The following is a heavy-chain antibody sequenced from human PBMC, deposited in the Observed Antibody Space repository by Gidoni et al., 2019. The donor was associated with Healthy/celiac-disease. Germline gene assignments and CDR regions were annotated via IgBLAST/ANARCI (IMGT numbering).Heavy chain of an antibody. CDR3: ARDGEVGAFDI. V-gene: IGHV4-30-2*01. Sequence: LEWIGYIYHSGSTYYNPSLKSRVTISVDRSKNQFSLKLSSVTAADTAVYYCARDGEVGAFDIWGQGTMVTVSS. D-gene: IGHD1-26*01. CDR2: IYHSGST. J-gene: IGHJ3*02.